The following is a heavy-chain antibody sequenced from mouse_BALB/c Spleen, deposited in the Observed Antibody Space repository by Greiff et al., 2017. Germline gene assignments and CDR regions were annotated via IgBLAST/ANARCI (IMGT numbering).Heavy chain of an antibody. Sequence: VKLQQSAAELARPGASVKMSCKASGYTFTSYTMHWVKQRPGQGLEWIGYINPSSGYTEYNQKFKDKTTLTADKSSSTAYMQLSSLTSEDAAVYYCARLRYDGYPAWFAYWGQGTLVTVSA. V-gene: IGHV1-4*02. CDR1: GYTFTSYT. J-gene: IGHJ3*01. CDR2: INPSSGYT. D-gene: IGHD2-3*01. CDR3: ARLRYDGYPAWFAY.